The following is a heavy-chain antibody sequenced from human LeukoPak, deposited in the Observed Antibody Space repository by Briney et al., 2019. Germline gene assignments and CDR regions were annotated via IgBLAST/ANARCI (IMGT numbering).Heavy chain of an antibody. CDR3: ARTRYYYNSRSYGAPYYIDY. Sequence: SETLSLTCAVSGGSISSTSYYWVWIRQPPGKGLEWIGSIYYSGSTYYNPSLKSRVTISVDTSKNQFSLKLSSVTAADTAVYYCARTRYYYNSRSYGAPYYIDYWGQGTLVTVSS. CDR1: GGSISSTSYY. CDR2: IYYSGST. V-gene: IGHV4-39*01. J-gene: IGHJ4*02. D-gene: IGHD3-10*01.